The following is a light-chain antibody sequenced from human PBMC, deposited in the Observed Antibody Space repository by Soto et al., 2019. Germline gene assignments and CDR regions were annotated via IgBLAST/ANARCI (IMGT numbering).Light chain of an antibody. CDR3: SSYTSSSTLEV. V-gene: IGLV2-14*01. Sequence: QSALTQPASVSGSPGQSITISCTGTSSDVGGYNYVSWYQQHPGKAPKLIIYDFTNRPSGVSNRFSGSKSGNTASLTISGLQAEDEADYYCSSYTSSSTLEVFGTGTKVTVL. CDR2: DFT. CDR1: SSDVGGYNY. J-gene: IGLJ1*01.